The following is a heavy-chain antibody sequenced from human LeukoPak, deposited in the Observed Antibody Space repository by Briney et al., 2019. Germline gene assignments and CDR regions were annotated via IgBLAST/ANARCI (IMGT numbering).Heavy chain of an antibody. CDR2: IYTSGST. V-gene: IGHV4-61*02. J-gene: IGHJ6*03. CDR1: GGSISSGSYY. CDR3: ARVVWGSYRYSYYYYMDV. D-gene: IGHD3-16*02. Sequence: SETLSLTCTVSGGSISSGSYYWSWIRQPAGKGLEWIGRIYTSGSTNYNPSLKSRVTISVDTSKNQFSLKLSSVTAADTAVYYCARVVWGSYRYSYYYYMDVWGKGTTVTISS.